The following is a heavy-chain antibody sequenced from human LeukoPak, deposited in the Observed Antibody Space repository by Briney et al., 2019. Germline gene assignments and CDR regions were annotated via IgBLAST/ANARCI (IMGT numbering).Heavy chain of an antibody. D-gene: IGHD3-22*01. CDR3: ARRWSYYDSSGYFDY. V-gene: IGHV3-21*01. CDR1: GFTFSSYS. J-gene: IGHJ4*02. Sequence: GGSLRLSCAASGFTFSSYSMNWVRQAPGKGVERVSSISSSSSYIYYADSVKGRFTISRDNAKNSLYLQMNSLRAEDTAVYYCARRWSYYDSSGYFDYWGQGTLVTVSS. CDR2: ISSSSSYI.